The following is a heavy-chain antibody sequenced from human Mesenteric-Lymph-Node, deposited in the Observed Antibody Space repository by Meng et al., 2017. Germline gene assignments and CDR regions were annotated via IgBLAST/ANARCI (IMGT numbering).Heavy chain of an antibody. J-gene: IGHJ4*02. CDR2: IIPIFGTA. CDR3: AIDLVGYCSGSSCYSSFSGDY. CDR1: GGTFSSYA. D-gene: IGHD2-15*01. V-gene: IGHV1-69*06. Sequence: SVKVSCKASGGTFSSYAISWVRQAPGQGLEWMGGIIPIFGTANYAQKFQGRVTITADKSTSTAYMELSSLRSEDTAVYYCAIDLVGYCSGSSCYSSFSGDYWGQGTLVTVSS.